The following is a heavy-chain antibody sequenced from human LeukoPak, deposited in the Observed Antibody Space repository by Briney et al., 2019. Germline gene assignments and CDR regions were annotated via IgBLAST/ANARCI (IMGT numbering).Heavy chain of an antibody. CDR2: ISYTSNSV. J-gene: IGHJ4*02. V-gene: IGHV3-48*04. CDR1: GFTFSSYW. D-gene: IGHD3-22*01. CDR3: ARVWGDSSGYEGDY. Sequence: PGGSLRLSCAASGFTFSSYWMNWVRQAPGKGLEWISYISYTSNSVHYADSVKGRFTISRDNAKNSLYLQMNSLRAEDTAVYYCARVWGDSSGYEGDYWGQGTLVTVSS.